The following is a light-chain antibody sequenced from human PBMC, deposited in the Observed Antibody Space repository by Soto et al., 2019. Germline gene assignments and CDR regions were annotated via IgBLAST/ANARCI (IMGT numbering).Light chain of an antibody. Sequence: QAVVTQSPSASASLGASAKLTCTLSSGHSNYAIAWHQQQSEQGPRYLMKLNSDGSHSKGDGIPDRFSGSSSGAERYLTITSLQSEDEADYYCQTWGSGIVVFGGGTKVTVL. CDR3: QTWGSGIVV. J-gene: IGLJ2*01. CDR1: SGHSNYA. CDR2: LNSDGSH. V-gene: IGLV4-69*01.